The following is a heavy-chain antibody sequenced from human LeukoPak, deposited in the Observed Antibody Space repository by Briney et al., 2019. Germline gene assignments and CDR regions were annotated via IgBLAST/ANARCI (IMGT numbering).Heavy chain of an antibody. D-gene: IGHD4-17*01. J-gene: IGHJ5*02. V-gene: IGHV1-2*02. CDR1: GYTFTGYY. Sequence: ASVKVSCKASGYTFTGYYMHWVRQAPGQGLEWMGWINPNSGGTNYAQKFQGRVTMTRDTSISTAYMELSSLRSEDTAVYYCARGDGDLNDNWFDPWGQGTLVTVSS. CDR2: INPNSGGT. CDR3: ARGDGDLNDNWFDP.